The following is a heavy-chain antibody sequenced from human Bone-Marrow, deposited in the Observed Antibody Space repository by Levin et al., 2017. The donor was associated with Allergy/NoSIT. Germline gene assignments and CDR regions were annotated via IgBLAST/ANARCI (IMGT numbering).Heavy chain of an antibody. CDR2: IYYSGST. CDR3: ARRRVRAFDI. D-gene: IGHD4/OR15-4a*01. Sequence: MASETLSLTCTVSGGSISSYYWSWIRQPPGKGLEWIGYIYYSGSTNYNPSLKSRVTISVDTSKNQFSLKLSSVTAADTAVYYCARRRVRAFDIWGQGTMVTVSS. J-gene: IGHJ3*02. V-gene: IGHV4-59*01. CDR1: GGSISSYY.